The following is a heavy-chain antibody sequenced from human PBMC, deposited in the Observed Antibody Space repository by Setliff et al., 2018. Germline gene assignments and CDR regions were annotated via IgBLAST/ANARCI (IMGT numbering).Heavy chain of an antibody. D-gene: IGHD1-26*01. V-gene: IGHV1-3*01. Sequence: ASVKVSCKASGYTFTSYAMHWVRQAPGQRLEWMGWINAGNGNTKYSQKFQGRVTITRDASASTAYMELSSLRSEDTAVYYCARGDSGSPPDYWGQGTLVTVSS. CDR1: GYTFTSYA. CDR3: ARGDSGSPPDY. J-gene: IGHJ4*02. CDR2: INAGNGNT.